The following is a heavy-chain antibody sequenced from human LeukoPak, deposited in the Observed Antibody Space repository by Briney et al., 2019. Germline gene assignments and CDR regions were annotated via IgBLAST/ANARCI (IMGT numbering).Heavy chain of an antibody. D-gene: IGHD2-2*01. V-gene: IGHV3-7*03. Sequence: GGSLRLSCAASGFTFNDYWMTWVRQAPGKGLEWVAHIKQDGSEKYYVDSLKGRFTISRDNAKNSLFLQMNSLRAEDTAVYYCVRDCSSASLSSGCYYAMDVWGKGTTVTVS. CDR2: IKQDGSEK. CDR3: VRDCSSASLSSGCYYAMDV. J-gene: IGHJ6*04. CDR1: GFTFNDYW.